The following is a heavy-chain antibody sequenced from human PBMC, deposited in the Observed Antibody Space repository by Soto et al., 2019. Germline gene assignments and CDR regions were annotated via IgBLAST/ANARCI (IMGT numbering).Heavy chain of an antibody. CDR2: MFNGGSA. CDR1: GGSLSNYY. Sequence: PSETLSLTCTVSGGSLSNYYWSWIRQPPGKGLEWVGYMFNGGSANYNPSLKSRVTISVDTSKNQFSLKLSSVTAADTAVYYCASRMYRGYDYSSNYGLDAWGQGTAVTIYS. D-gene: IGHD5-12*01. J-gene: IGHJ6*02. CDR3: ASRMYRGYDYSSNYGLDA. V-gene: IGHV4-59*01.